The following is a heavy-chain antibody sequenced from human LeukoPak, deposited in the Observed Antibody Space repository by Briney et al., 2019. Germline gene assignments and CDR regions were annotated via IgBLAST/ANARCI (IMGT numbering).Heavy chain of an antibody. Sequence: PGGSLRLSCAASGFTFSSYAMSWVRQAPGKGLEWVSAISGSGGSTYYADSVKGRFTISRDNSKNTLYLQMNSLRAEDTAVYYCGRGDDYCTSASCWPDYWGQGTLVTVSS. CDR3: GRGDDYCTSASCWPDY. CDR2: ISGSGGST. CDR1: GFTFSSYA. D-gene: IGHD2-2*01. V-gene: IGHV3-23*01. J-gene: IGHJ4*02.